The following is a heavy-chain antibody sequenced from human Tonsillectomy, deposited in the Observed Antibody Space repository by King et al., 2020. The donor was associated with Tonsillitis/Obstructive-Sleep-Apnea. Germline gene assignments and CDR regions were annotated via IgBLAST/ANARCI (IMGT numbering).Heavy chain of an antibody. D-gene: IGHD2-2*01. CDR2: IGTAGDT. V-gene: IGHV3-13*04. Sequence: QLVQSGGGLVQPGGSLRLSCAASGFTFSSYDMHWVRQATGKGLEWVSAIGTAGDTYYPGSVKGRFTISRENAKNSLYLQMNSLRAGDTAVYYCARDRKYGCSSTSCTKWDVDLWGRGTLVTVSS. J-gene: IGHJ2*01. CDR3: ARDRKYGCSSTSCTKWDVDL. CDR1: GFTFSSYD.